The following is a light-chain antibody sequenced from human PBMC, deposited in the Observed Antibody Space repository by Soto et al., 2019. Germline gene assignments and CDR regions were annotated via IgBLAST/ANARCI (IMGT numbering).Light chain of an antibody. V-gene: IGKV3-20*01. CDR1: QSVSSSF. CDR2: AAS. CDR3: QQYGSSVFN. Sequence: EIVLTQSPGTLSLSPGERATLSCSASQSVSSSFLAWYQQKPGQAPRLLIYAASRRATGIPDRFSGSGSGTDITLTISRLEPEDFAVYYCQQYGSSVFNFGPGTKVDIK. J-gene: IGKJ3*01.